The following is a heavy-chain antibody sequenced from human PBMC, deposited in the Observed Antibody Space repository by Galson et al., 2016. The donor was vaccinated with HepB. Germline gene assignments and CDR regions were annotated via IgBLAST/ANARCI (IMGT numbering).Heavy chain of an antibody. Sequence: SLRLSCAASGFTFSNSAMSWVRQAPGQGLEWVSVISGSGTSTYYADSVKGRFTISRDNPNNMLFLQMSSLTEDDTAVYYCARRHEYCPPVGCSVDYWGQGTLVSVSS. V-gene: IGHV3-23*01. CDR1: GFTFSNSA. J-gene: IGHJ4*02. CDR3: ARRHEYCPPVGCSVDY. CDR2: ISGSGTST. D-gene: IGHD2/OR15-2a*01.